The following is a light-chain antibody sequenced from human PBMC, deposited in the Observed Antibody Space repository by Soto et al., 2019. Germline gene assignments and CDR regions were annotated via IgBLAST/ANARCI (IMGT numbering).Light chain of an antibody. CDR2: DAS. CDR3: QQRSTALT. CDR1: QSVSSY. V-gene: IGKV3-11*01. J-gene: IGKJ4*01. Sequence: EIVLTQSPATLSLSPGERATLSCRASQSVSSYLAWYQQKPGQAPRLLIYDASNRATGIPARFSGSGSGTDFTLTISSLEPEDFAVYYCQQRSTALTFGGGTKVDIK.